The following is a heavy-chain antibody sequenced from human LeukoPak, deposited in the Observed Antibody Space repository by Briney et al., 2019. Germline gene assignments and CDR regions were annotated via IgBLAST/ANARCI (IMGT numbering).Heavy chain of an antibody. J-gene: IGHJ4*02. CDR1: GYTFTAYY. CDR3: ASVTYYDSSGYYLGDY. CDR2: INPNSGGT. V-gene: IGHV1-2*06. D-gene: IGHD3-22*01. Sequence: GASVKVSCKASGYTFTAYYIHWVRQAPGQGLEWMGRINPNSGGTNYAQKFQGRVTMTRDTSISTAYMGLSRLKSDDTAVYYCASVTYYDSSGYYLGDYWGQGTLVTVSS.